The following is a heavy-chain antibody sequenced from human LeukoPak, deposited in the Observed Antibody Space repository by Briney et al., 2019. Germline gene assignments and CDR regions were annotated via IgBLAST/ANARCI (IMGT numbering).Heavy chain of an antibody. CDR1: GGSISSYY. CDR3: ARVPTVTFFDY. J-gene: IGHJ4*02. V-gene: IGHV4-4*07. D-gene: IGHD4-17*01. Sequence: PSETLSLICTVSGGSISSYYWSWIRQPAGKGLEWIGRIYTSVSTYYNPSLKSRVTISVDTSKNQFSLKLSSVTAADTAVYYCARVPTVTFFDYWGQGTLVTVSS. CDR2: IYTSVST.